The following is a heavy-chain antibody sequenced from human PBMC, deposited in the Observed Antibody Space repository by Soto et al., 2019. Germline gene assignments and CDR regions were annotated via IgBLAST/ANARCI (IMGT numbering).Heavy chain of an antibody. Sequence: ETLSLTGAVSGASFSGDYCSWSRKPPGTGLERNGEINNGGSTNYNQSPKSQGTISLDTSKNQFSLKRSPVTAAATAAYDCARDPRTAASYKGQTYNGFDPWGQGTLVTVYS. CDR1: GASFSGDY. CDR3: ARDPRTAASYKGQTYNGFDP. J-gene: IGHJ5*02. CDR2: INNGGST. V-gene: IGHV4-34*01. D-gene: IGHD6-6*01.